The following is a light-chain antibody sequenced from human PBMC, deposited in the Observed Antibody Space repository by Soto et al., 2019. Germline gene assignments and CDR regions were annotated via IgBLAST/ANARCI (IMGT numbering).Light chain of an antibody. CDR3: LQDYTYPRT. CDR2: DAS. CDR1: QSVSSSY. V-gene: IGKV3D-15*01. Sequence: EIVMTHSPATLSVSPWEIATLSCRASQSVSSSYLAWYQQKPGQAPRLLIYDASSRATGIPARFSGSGSGTEFTLTISSLQSEDFAIYYCLQDYTYPRTLGGGTKVDIK. J-gene: IGKJ4*01.